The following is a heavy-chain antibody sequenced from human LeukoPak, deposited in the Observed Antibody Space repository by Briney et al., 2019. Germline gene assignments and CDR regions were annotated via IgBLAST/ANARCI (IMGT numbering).Heavy chain of an antibody. CDR2: ISYDGSNK. CDR1: GFTFSSYA. Sequence: PGGSLRLSCAASGFTFSSYAMHWVRQAPGKGLEWVAVISYDGSNKYYADSVKGRFTISRDNSKNTLYLQMNSLRAEDTAVYYCAKFSRPPYCSSTSCSFGGFDYWGQGTLVTVSS. V-gene: IGHV3-30-3*02. D-gene: IGHD2-2*01. J-gene: IGHJ4*02. CDR3: AKFSRPPYCSSTSCSFGGFDY.